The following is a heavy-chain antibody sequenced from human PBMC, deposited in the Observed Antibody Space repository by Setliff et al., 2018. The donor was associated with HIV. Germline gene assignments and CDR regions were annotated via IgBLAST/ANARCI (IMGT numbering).Heavy chain of an antibody. CDR3: ARHGAYEAYYDYMDV. D-gene: IGHD5-12*01. J-gene: IGHJ6*03. CDR1: GYSISSGHY. V-gene: IGHV4-38-2*01. CDR2: IYHSGTT. Sequence: PSETLSLTCADSGYSISSGHYWGWIRQPPGKGLEWIGSIYHSGTTYDNPSLKSRVTISVDTSKNQFSLKLSSVTAADTAVYYCARHGAYEAYYDYMDVWGKGTTVTVSS.